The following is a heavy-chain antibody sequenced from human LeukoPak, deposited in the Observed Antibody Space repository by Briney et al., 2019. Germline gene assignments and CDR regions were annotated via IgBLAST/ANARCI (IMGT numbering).Heavy chain of an antibody. CDR1: GYSFTRHW. CDR3: ARLSFGGTYFDY. J-gene: IGHJ4*02. CDR2: IYPGDSDN. D-gene: IGHD3-16*01. Sequence: GESLKISCKGSGYSFTRHWIGWVRQMSGKGLEWMGIIYPGDSDNRYSPSFQGQATISADKSISTAYLQWSSLKASDTAMYYCARLSFGGTYFDYWGQGTLVTVSS. V-gene: IGHV5-51*01.